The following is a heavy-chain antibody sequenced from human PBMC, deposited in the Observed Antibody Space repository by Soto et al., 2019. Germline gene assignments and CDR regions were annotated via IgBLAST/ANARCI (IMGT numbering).Heavy chain of an antibody. CDR1: GFTFSSYA. Sequence: GGSLRLSCAASGFTFSSYAMHWVRQAPGKGLEWVAVIWFDGSNKYYGDSVKGRFAISRDNSKNTLYLQMNSLRVEDTAVYYCARSPRRGPLDYWGQGALVTVSS. CDR3: ARSPRRGPLDY. CDR2: IWFDGSNK. V-gene: IGHV3-33*01. J-gene: IGHJ4*02.